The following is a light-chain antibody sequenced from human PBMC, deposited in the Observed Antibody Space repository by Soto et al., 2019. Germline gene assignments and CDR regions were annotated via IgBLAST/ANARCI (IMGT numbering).Light chain of an antibody. V-gene: IGKV1-12*01. CDR1: QSIYKW. J-gene: IGKJ4*01. CDR2: AAS. CDR3: QQAYRFPLT. Sequence: DIQLTQSPSSVSASIGDRVTISCRASQSIYKWLVWYQQKPGKAPKLLIYAASSLQSGVPSRFSCSGYGTEFTLTISSLQPEDSATYYCQQAYRFPLTFGGGTEVAI.